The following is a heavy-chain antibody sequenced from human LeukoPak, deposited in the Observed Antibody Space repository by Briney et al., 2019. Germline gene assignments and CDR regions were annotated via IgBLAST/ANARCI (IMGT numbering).Heavy chain of an antibody. CDR2: ISGSGGST. V-gene: IGHV3-23*01. CDR1: GFTFSSYT. D-gene: IGHD6-6*01. J-gene: IGHJ4*02. Sequence: GGSLRLSCAASGFTFSSYTMHWIRQAPGKGLEWVSAISGSGGSTYYADSVKGRFTISRDNSKNTLYLQMNSLRAEDTAVYYCAKPQYSSSPMPDYWGQGTLVTVSS. CDR3: AKPQYSSSPMPDY.